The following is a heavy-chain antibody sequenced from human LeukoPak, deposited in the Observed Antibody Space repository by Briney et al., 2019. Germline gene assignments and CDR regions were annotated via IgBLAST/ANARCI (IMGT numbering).Heavy chain of an antibody. D-gene: IGHD6-13*01. CDR3: ARMAAAGTRAFDI. V-gene: IGHV3-21*01. Sequence: GGSLRLSCAASGFTVSSNYMSWVRQAPGKGLEWVSSISSSSSYIYYAGSVKGRFTISRDNAKNSLYLQMNSLRAEDTAVYYCARMAAAGTRAFDIWGQGTMVTVSS. CDR1: GFTVSSNY. J-gene: IGHJ3*02. CDR2: ISSSSSYI.